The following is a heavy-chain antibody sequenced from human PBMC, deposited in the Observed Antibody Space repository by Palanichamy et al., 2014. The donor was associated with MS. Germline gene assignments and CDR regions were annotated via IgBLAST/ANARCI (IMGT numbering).Heavy chain of an antibody. CDR2: IYSGGST. J-gene: IGHJ6*03. Sequence: EVQLVESGGGLVQPGGSLRLSCAASGFTVSSNYTSWVRQAPGKGLEWVSVIYSGGSTYYADSVKGRFTISRDNSKNTLYLQMNSLRAEDTAVYYCARSVVTYYYYYMDVWGKGTTVTVSS. CDR1: GFTVSSNY. V-gene: IGHV3-66*02. D-gene: IGHD4-23*01. CDR3: ARSVVTYYYYYMDV.